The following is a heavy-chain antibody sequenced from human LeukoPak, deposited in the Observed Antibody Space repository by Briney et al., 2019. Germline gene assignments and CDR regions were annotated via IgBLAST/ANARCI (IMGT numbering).Heavy chain of an antibody. V-gene: IGHV1-18*01. CDR1: GYSFTTHG. J-gene: IGHJ5*02. CDR3: ARDSSTMVRGVIGGTWFDP. D-gene: IGHD3-10*01. Sequence: ASVKVCCKASGYSFTTHGISWLRQAPGQGLEWMGWISAKNGKVKYARDFQGRVTMTRDTSTSTVYMELSSLRSEDTAVYYCARDSSTMVRGVIGGTWFDPWGQGTLVTVSS. CDR2: ISAKNGKV.